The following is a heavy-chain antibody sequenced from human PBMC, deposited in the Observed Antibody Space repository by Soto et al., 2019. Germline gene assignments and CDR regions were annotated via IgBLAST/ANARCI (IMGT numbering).Heavy chain of an antibody. Sequence: PGGSLRLSCAASGFTFSSYGMHWVRQAPGKGLEWVAVIRHGGTNTYYADSVKGRFSISRDKSKNTLYLQMDSLRAEDTAIYYCAKELFTSGLKYSDYWGQGPWSPSPQ. CDR1: GFTFSSYG. CDR2: IRHGGTNT. V-gene: IGHV3-33*03. CDR3: AKELFTSGLKYSDY. J-gene: IGHJ4*02. D-gene: IGHD2-15*01.